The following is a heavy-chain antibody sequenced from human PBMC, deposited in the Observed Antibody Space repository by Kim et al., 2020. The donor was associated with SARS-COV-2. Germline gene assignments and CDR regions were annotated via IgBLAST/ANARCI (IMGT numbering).Heavy chain of an antibody. Sequence: RVDSTLYAESVEGQLTDSRDSARNTLYLQMNSLRSDDTAIYYCVKGAWLDYWGPGTLVTVSS. V-gene: IGHV3-23*01. J-gene: IGHJ4*02. D-gene: IGHD5-12*01. CDR3: VKGAWLDY. CDR2: RVDST.